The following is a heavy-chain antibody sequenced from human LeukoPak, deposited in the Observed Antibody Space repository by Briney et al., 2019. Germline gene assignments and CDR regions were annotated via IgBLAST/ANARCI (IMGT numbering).Heavy chain of an antibody. D-gene: IGHD5-24*01. J-gene: IGHJ6*02. Sequence: PSETLSLTCAVYGGSFSGYYWSWIRQPPGKGLEWIGYIYYSGSTNYNPSLKSRVTISVDTSKNQFSLKLSSVTAADTAVYYCARVAATRAGYGMDVWGQGTTVTVSS. CDR2: IYYSGST. CDR1: GGSFSGYY. CDR3: ARVAATRAGYGMDV. V-gene: IGHV4-59*01.